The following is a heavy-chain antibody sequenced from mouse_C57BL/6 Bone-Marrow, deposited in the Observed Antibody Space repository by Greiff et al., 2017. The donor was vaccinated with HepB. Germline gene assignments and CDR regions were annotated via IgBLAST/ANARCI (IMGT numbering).Heavy chain of an antibody. CDR1: GYTFTSYW. CDR2: IYPGSGST. CDR3: ARGGNYPFDYAMDY. J-gene: IGHJ4*01. V-gene: IGHV1-55*01. Sequence: QVQLQQPGAELVKPGASVKMSCKASGYTFTSYWITWVKQRPGQGLEWIGDIYPGSGSTNYNEKFKSKATLTVDTSASTAYMQLSSLTSENSAVYYWARGGNYPFDYAMDYWGQGTSVTVSS. D-gene: IGHD2-1*01.